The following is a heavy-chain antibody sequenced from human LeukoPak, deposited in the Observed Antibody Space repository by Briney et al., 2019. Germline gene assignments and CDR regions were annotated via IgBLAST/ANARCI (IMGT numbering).Heavy chain of an antibody. CDR2: ISWNSGSI. Sequence: PGRSLRLSCAASGFTFDDYAMHWVRQAPGKGLEGVSGISWNSGSIGYADSVKGRFTISRDNAKNSLYLQMNSLRAEDTALYYCAKAVSRYSSSLDAFDIWGQGTMVTVSS. CDR3: AKAVSRYSSSLDAFDI. V-gene: IGHV3-9*01. J-gene: IGHJ3*02. CDR1: GFTFDDYA. D-gene: IGHD6-13*01.